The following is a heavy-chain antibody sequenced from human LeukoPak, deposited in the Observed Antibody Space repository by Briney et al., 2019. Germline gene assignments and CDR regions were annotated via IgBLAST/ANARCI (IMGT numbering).Heavy chain of an antibody. CDR3: ARDLLTGYPGNWFDP. D-gene: IGHD3-9*01. J-gene: IGHJ5*02. V-gene: IGHV4-39*02. CDR2: IYYSGST. CDR1: GASISSSSYY. Sequence: SETLSLTCTVSGASISSSSYYWGWIRQPPGKGLEWIGSIYYSGSTYYNPSLKSRVTISVDTSKNQFSLKLSSVTAADTAVYYCARDLLTGYPGNWFDPWGQGTLVTVSS.